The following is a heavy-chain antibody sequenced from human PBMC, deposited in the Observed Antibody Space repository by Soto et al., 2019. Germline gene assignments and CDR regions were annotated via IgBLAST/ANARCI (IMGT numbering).Heavy chain of an antibody. CDR3: ARRGPRSGFPNRFDP. Sequence: QVQLQESGPGLVKPSETLSLTCTVSGGSISSYYWTWIRQPPGKGLEWIGYILYTGSTNYNPSLKSRVTISVDTSKNQFSLKLSSVTAADTAVYYCARRGPRSGFPNRFDPWGQGTLVTVSS. D-gene: IGHD3-3*01. V-gene: IGHV4-59*01. CDR1: GGSISSYY. CDR2: ILYTGST. J-gene: IGHJ5*02.